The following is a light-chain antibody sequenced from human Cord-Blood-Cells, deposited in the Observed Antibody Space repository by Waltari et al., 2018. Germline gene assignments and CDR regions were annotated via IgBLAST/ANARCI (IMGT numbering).Light chain of an antibody. V-gene: IGKV3-20*01. Sequence: EVVLRQSPGTLSLSPGDRATLSCRASQSVSSSYLAWYQQKPGQAPRLLIYGASSRATGIPDRFSGSGSGTDFTLTISRLEPEDFAVYYCQQYGSSPPNSFGQGTKLEIK. CDR1: QSVSSSY. CDR3: QQYGSSPPNS. J-gene: IGKJ2*03. CDR2: GAS.